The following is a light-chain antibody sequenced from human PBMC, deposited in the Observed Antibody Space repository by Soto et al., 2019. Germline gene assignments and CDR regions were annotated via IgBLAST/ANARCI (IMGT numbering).Light chain of an antibody. CDR1: SSNIGGNT. J-gene: IGLJ2*01. CDR3: AAWDDSLNGVV. CDR2: SNN. Sequence: QAVVTPPPSASGTPGQRVTISCSGSSSNIGGNTVNWYQQLPGTAPKLLIYSNNQRPSGVPDRFSVSKSGTSASLAISGLQSEDEADYYCAAWDDSLNGVVFGGGTKLTVL. V-gene: IGLV1-44*01.